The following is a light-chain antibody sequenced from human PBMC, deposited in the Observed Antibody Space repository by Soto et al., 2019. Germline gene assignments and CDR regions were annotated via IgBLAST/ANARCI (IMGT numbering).Light chain of an antibody. CDR3: SSYTRSGTLI. Sequence: QSALTQPASVSGSPGQSITISCTGTSSDVDGYKYVSWYQQHPGKAPKLMIYAVSNRPSGVSNRFSGSKSGDTASLTISGLQAEDEADYYCSSYTRSGTLIFGTGTKLTVL. CDR1: SSDVDGYKY. J-gene: IGLJ1*01. CDR2: AVS. V-gene: IGLV2-14*01.